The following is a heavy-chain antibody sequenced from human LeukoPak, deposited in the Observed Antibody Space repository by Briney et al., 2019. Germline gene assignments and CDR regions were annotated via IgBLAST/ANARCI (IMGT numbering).Heavy chain of an antibody. CDR2: ISYDGSNK. V-gene: IGHV3-30*18. CDR3: AKQKGRAVAAYDY. D-gene: IGHD6-19*01. Sequence: GGSLRLSCAASGFTFSSYGMHWVRQAPGKGLEWVAVISYDGSNKYYADSVKGRFTISRDNSKNTLYLQMNSLRAEDTAVYYCAKQKGRAVAAYDYWGQETLVTVSS. CDR1: GFTFSSYG. J-gene: IGHJ4*02.